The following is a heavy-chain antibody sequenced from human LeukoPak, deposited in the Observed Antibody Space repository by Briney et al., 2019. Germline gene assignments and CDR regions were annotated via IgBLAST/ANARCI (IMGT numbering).Heavy chain of an antibody. D-gene: IGHD3-3*01. CDR3: ARQTYYDLWSGYSTFDY. CDR1: GFTFGSYE. J-gene: IGHJ4*02. CDR2: ISSSGSTK. Sequence: GGSLRLSCAASGFTFGSYEMNWVRQAPGKGLEWVSYISSSGSTKYYTDSVRGRFTISRDNAKNSLYLQMSSLRGEDTAVYYCARQTYYDLWSGYSTFDYWGQGTLVTVSS. V-gene: IGHV3-48*03.